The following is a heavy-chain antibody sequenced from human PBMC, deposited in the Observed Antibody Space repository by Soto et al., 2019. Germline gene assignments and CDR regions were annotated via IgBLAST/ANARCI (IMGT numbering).Heavy chain of an antibody. D-gene: IGHD3-9*01. Sequence: SETLSLTGAVYGGSLSGYYWSWNRQPPGKGLEWIGEINHNGSTNYSPSLKSRVTIAVDTSKNQLSLKLSSVTAADTAVYYCARGGSLRYFDWLKSPGNWFDPWGQGTLVTVSS. CDR1: GGSLSGYY. CDR3: ARGGSLRYFDWLKSPGNWFDP. J-gene: IGHJ5*02. V-gene: IGHV4-34*01. CDR2: INHNGST.